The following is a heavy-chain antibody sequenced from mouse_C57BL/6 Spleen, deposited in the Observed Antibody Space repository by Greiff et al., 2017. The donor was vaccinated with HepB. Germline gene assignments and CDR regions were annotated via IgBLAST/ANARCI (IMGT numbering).Heavy chain of an antibody. D-gene: IGHD2-4*01. J-gene: IGHJ2*01. CDR1: GYAFSSSW. CDR3: ARGGYYDYDGDY. V-gene: IGHV1-82*01. Sequence: VQLQESGPELVKPGASVKISCKASGYAFSSSWMNWVKQRPGKGLEWIRRIYPGDGDTNYNGKFKGKATLTADKSSSTAYMQLSSLTSEDSAVYFCARGGYYDYDGDYWGQGTTLTVSS. CDR2: IYPGDGDT.